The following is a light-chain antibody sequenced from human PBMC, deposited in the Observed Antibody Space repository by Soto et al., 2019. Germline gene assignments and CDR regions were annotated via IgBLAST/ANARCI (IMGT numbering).Light chain of an antibody. V-gene: IGKV3-15*01. J-gene: IGKJ4*01. CDR1: QSVNSN. CDR3: QQYSRWPLT. CDR2: DAS. Sequence: EIVMTQSPATLSVSPGERATLSCRASQSVNSNLAWYQQKPGQAPRLLIYDASTRATGIPARFSGSGSGTEFTLTISSLQSEDFAVYYCQQYSRWPLTFGGGTKVEIK.